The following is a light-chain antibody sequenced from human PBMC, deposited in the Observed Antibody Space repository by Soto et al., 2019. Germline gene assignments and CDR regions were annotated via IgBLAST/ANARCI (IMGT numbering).Light chain of an antibody. CDR2: DAS. Sequence: IHMTHSPPTLPASALYRVTITCRASQDISRWLAWYQQKPGKAPVLLIYDASTLQGGVPSRFSGTGSGTEFTLTISSLQPEDFATYYCQQYNAYYSFGQGTKVDIK. CDR1: QDISRW. V-gene: IGKV1-5*01. CDR3: QQYNAYYS. J-gene: IGKJ2*03.